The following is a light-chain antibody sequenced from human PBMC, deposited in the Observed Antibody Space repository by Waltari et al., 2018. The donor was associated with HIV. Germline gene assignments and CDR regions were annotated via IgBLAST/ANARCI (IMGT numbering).Light chain of an antibody. V-gene: IGLV3-1*01. Sequence: SYELTQPPSVSVSPGQTASITCSGDQLGDKFVCWYQQRPGQPPVLVMYQDSKRPSGIPERFSGSNSGNTATLTTTGTQSMDEAVYYCQAWDRSVVFGGGTKLTVL. CDR1: QLGDKF. CDR2: QDS. J-gene: IGLJ2*01. CDR3: QAWDRSVV.